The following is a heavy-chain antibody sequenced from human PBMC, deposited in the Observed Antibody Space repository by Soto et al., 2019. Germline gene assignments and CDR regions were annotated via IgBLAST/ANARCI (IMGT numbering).Heavy chain of an antibody. CDR1: GASISNSY. CDR2: IYYSGTT. CDR3: VRLGGVPSSSPGIAD. D-gene: IGHD6-13*01. J-gene: IGHJ4*02. Sequence: SETLSLTCTVSGASISNSYWSWIRQPPGKRLEWIGYIYYSGTTNYNPSLNSRVTISVDTSKNQFPLTLSSVTAIDTAVYYCVRLGGVPSSSPGIADWGQGTLVTVSS. V-gene: IGHV4-59*08.